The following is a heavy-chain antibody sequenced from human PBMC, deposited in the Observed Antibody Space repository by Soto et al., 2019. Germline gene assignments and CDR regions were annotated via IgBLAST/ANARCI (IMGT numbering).Heavy chain of an antibody. Sequence: QVQLQESGPGLVKPSETLSLTCVVSGYSISSGYYWGWIRQPPGKGLEWIGSIYHSGTTYYNPSLKSRVTISLDTSRNQFSRKLTSVTAADTAVYYCARSLLTSSWYAGSWGQGTLVTVSS. CDR2: IYHSGTT. D-gene: IGHD6-13*01. V-gene: IGHV4-38-2*01. J-gene: IGHJ5*02. CDR1: GYSISSGYY. CDR3: ARSLLTSSWYAGS.